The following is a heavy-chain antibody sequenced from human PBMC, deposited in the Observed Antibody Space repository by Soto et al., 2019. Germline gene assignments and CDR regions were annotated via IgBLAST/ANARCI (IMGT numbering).Heavy chain of an antibody. J-gene: IGHJ4*02. CDR1: GGSIRGGGYY. CDR3: ARATRGPSSGYYQLDY. D-gene: IGHD3-22*01. Sequence: PSETLSLTCTVSGGSIRGGGYYWSWIRQHPGKGLEWIGYIYYSGSTYYNPSLKSRVTISVDTSKNQFSLKLSSVTAADTAVYYCARATRGPSSGYYQLDYWGQGTLVTVSS. V-gene: IGHV4-31*03. CDR2: IYYSGST.